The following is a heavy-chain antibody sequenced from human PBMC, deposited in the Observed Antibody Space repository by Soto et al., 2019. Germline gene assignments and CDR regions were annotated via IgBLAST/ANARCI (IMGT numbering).Heavy chain of an antibody. V-gene: IGHV4-34*01. D-gene: IGHD3-3*01. J-gene: IGHJ6*02. CDR1: GGSFSGYY. Sequence: QVQLQQWGAGLLKPSETLSLTCAVYGGSFSGYYWSWIRQPPGKGLEWIGEINHSGSTNYNPSLKSRVTISVDTSKNQFSLKLSSVTAADTAVYYCARGGVRFLEWFFPMRYYYGMDVWGQGTTVTVSS. CDR2: INHSGST. CDR3: ARGGVRFLEWFFPMRYYYGMDV.